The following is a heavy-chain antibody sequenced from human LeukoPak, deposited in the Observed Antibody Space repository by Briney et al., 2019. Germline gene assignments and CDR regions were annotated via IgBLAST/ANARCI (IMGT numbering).Heavy chain of an antibody. CDR1: GFTFSNAW. CDR2: IKSKTDGGTT. Sequence: GGSLRLSCAASGFTFSNAWMSWVRQAPGKGLEWVGRIKSKTDGGTTVYAAPVKGRFTISRDDSKNTLYLQMNSLKTEDTAVYYCTTEAVSRWIRDGYNYSYYFDYWGQGTLVTVSS. D-gene: IGHD5-24*01. J-gene: IGHJ4*02. V-gene: IGHV3-15*01. CDR3: TTEAVSRWIRDGYNYSYYFDY.